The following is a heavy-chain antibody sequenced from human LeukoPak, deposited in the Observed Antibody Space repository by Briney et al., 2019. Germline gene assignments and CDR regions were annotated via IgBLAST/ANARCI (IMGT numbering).Heavy chain of an antibody. V-gene: IGHV3-13*01. CDR2: IGTAGDT. D-gene: IGHD3-10*01. Sequence: AGGSLRLSCAASGFTFSSYDMHWVRQATGKGLEWVSAIGTAGDTYYPGSVKGRFTISRENAKNSLYLQMNSLRAEDTAVYYCARGPGPSYYGLGIVCWGQGTLVTVSS. CDR3: ARGPGPSYYGLGIVC. CDR1: GFTFSSYD. J-gene: IGHJ4*02.